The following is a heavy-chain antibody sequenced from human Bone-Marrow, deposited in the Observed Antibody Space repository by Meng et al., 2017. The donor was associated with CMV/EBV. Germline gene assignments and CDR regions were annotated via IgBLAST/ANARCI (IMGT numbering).Heavy chain of an antibody. V-gene: IGHV4-61*01. Sequence: SETLSLTCTVSGGSVSSGSYYWSWIRQPPGKGLEWIGYIYYSGSTNYNPSLKSRVTISVDTSKNQFSLKLSSVTAADTAVYYCARRPAAVAGTSPFDYWGQGTLVTVSS. CDR3: ARRPAAVAGTSPFDY. CDR2: IYYSGST. J-gene: IGHJ4*02. CDR1: GGSVSSGSYY. D-gene: IGHD6-19*01.